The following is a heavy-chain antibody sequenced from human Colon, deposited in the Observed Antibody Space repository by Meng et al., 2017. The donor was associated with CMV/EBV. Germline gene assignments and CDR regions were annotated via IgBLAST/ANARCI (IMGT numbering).Heavy chain of an antibody. Sequence: SETLSLTCTVSRGSISSGDYYWNWIRQPPGKGLEWIGYISYSGSTYYNPSLKSRVTISVDTSKNQLSLKLSSATAADTAVYYCARHSAVEWFDPWGQGTLVTVSS. CDR3: ARHSAVEWFDP. D-gene: IGHD6-19*01. CDR1: RGSISSGDYY. CDR2: ISYSGST. V-gene: IGHV4-30-4*08. J-gene: IGHJ5*02.